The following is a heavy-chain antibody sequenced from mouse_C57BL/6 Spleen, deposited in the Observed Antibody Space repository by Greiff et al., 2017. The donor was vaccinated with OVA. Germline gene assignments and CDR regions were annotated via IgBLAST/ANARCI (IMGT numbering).Heavy chain of an antibody. D-gene: IGHD1-1*01. V-gene: IGHV1-64*01. CDR3: AGPLYYGSSPYAMDY. J-gene: IGHJ4*01. CDR2: IHPNSGST. Sequence: VQLQQPGAELVKPGASVKLSCKASGYTFTSYWMHWVKQRPGQGLEWIGMIHPNSGSTNYNEKFKSKATLTVDKSSSTAYMQLSSLTSEDSAVYYCAGPLYYGSSPYAMDYWGQGTSVTVSS. CDR1: GYTFTSYW.